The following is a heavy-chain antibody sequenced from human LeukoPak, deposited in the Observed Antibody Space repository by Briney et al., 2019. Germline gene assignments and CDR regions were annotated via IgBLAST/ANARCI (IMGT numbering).Heavy chain of an antibody. Sequence: ASVKVSCKASGYTFTGYYMHWVRQAPGQGLEWMGWINPNSGGTNYAQKFQGRVTMTEDTSTDTAYMELGSLRSEDTAVYYCATQVDGSSQGGNWFDPWGQGTLVTVSS. V-gene: IGHV1-2*02. CDR2: INPNSGGT. CDR3: ATQVDGSSQGGNWFDP. CDR1: GYTFTGYY. J-gene: IGHJ5*02. D-gene: IGHD3-10*01.